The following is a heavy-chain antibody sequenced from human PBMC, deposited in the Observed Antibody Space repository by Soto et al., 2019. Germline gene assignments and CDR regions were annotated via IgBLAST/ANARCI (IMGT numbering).Heavy chain of an antibody. Sequence: QVQVVESGGGVVQPGRSLRLSCVASGFSFSHYGMQWVRQAPGKGLEWVAVISYDGSHKYYGESVTGRFTISRDNSNNQLYLQMNSLRPDDTALYFCARDREREQLVYYGVDVWGQGTTVAVS. CDR1: GFSFSHYG. CDR2: ISYDGSHK. D-gene: IGHD6-13*01. J-gene: IGHJ6*02. V-gene: IGHV3-30*03. CDR3: ARDREREQLVYYGVDV.